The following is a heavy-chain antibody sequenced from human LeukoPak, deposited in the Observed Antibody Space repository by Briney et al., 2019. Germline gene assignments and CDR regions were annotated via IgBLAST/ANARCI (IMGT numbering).Heavy chain of an antibody. J-gene: IGHJ4*02. CDR3: ARGLSVSARIAAAGIYYFDY. Sequence: SETLSLTCTVSGGSISSYYWSWIRQPPGKGLEWIGYIHYSGSTNYNPSLKSRVTISVDTSKNQFSLKLSSGTAADTAVYYCARGLSVSARIAAAGIYYFDYWGQGTLVTVSS. CDR1: GGSISSYY. V-gene: IGHV4-59*01. D-gene: IGHD6-13*01. CDR2: IHYSGST.